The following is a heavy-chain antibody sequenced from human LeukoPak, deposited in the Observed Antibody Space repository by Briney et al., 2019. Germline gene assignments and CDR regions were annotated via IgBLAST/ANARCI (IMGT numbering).Heavy chain of an antibody. Sequence: SETLSLTCTVSGGSISSYYWSWIRQPPGKGLEWIAYIYYSGSTNYNPSLKSRVTISVDTSKNQFSLKLSSVTAADTAVYYCARSGYCSSTSCYQNGDNWFDPWGQGTLVTVSS. CDR3: ARSGYCSSTSCYQNGDNWFDP. D-gene: IGHD2-2*01. J-gene: IGHJ5*02. CDR1: GGSISSYY. V-gene: IGHV4-59*12. CDR2: IYYSGST.